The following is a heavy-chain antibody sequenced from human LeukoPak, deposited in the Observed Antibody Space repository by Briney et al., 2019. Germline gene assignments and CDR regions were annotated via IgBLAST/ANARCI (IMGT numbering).Heavy chain of an antibody. Sequence: ASVKVSCKASGYTFTSYHIQWMRQAPGQGLEWMGIINPSGGSTTYAQKFQGRVTITRNTSISTVYMELSSLRSEDTAVYYCARGPPTAQYFQHWGQGTLVTVSS. V-gene: IGHV1-46*01. CDR1: GYTFTSYH. D-gene: IGHD1-1*01. J-gene: IGHJ1*01. CDR2: INPSGGST. CDR3: ARGPPTAQYFQH.